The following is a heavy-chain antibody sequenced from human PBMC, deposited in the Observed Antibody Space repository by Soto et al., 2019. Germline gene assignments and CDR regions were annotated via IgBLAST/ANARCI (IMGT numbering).Heavy chain of an antibody. D-gene: IGHD3-10*01. CDR2: INAGNGNT. CDR1: GYTFTSYA. V-gene: IGHV1-3*01. J-gene: IGHJ4*02. CDR3: ARGLWFGDQHFDY. Sequence: QVQLVQSGAEVKKPGASVKVSCKASGYTFTSYAMHWVRQAPGQRLEWMGWINAGNGNTKYSQKFQGRVTITRDTSASTDYMELSSLRSEDTAVYYCARGLWFGDQHFDYWGQGTLVTVSS.